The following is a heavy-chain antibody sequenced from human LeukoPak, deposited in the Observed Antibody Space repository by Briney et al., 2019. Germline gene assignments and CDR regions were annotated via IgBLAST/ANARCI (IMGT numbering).Heavy chain of an antibody. Sequence: GGSLRLSCAASGFTLSTYWMSWVRQAPGKGLEWVANIKQDGSEKYYVDSVKGRFTISRDNAKNSLYLQMNSLRAEDTAVYYCARVPRYFDAFDIWGQGTMVTVSS. CDR2: IKQDGSEK. J-gene: IGHJ3*02. V-gene: IGHV3-7*01. CDR3: ARVPRYFDAFDI. CDR1: GFTLSTYW. D-gene: IGHD1-1*01.